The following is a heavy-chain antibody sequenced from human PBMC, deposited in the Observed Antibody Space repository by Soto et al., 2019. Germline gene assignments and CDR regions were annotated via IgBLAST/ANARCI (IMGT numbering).Heavy chain of an antibody. CDR1: GGTFSSYT. CDR3: ARDANYDFWSGYLHMDV. D-gene: IGHD3-3*01. J-gene: IGHJ6*03. Sequence: QVQLVQSGAEVKKPGSSVKVSCKASGGTFSSYTISWVRQAPGHGLEWMGRIIPILGIANYAQKFQGRVTITADKSTSTAYMELSSLRSEDTAVYYCARDANYDFWSGYLHMDVWGKGTTVTVSS. CDR2: IIPILGIA. V-gene: IGHV1-69*08.